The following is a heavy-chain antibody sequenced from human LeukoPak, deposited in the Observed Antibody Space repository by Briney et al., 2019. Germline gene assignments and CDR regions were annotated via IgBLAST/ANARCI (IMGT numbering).Heavy chain of an antibody. CDR2: ISYSGST. CDR1: GGSISSYY. V-gene: IGHV4-59*08. J-gene: IGHJ4*02. D-gene: IGHD2/OR15-2a*01. Sequence: PSETLSLTCTVSGGSISSYYWSWIRQPPGKGLEWIGYISYSGSTSSNPSLKSRVTISLDTSKNQFSLKLSPVTAADTAVYYCAGHHPRNTVDFWGQGTLVTVSS. CDR3: AGHHPRNTVDF.